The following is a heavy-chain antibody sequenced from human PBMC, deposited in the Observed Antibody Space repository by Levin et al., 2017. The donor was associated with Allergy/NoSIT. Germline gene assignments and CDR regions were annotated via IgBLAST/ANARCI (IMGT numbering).Heavy chain of an antibody. CDR2: ISWNSGSI. Sequence: PAGGSLRLSCAASGFTFDDYAMHWVRQAPGKGLEWVSGISWNSGSIGYADSVKGRFTISRDNAKNSLYLQMNSLRAEDTALYYCAKGTVNKWLVFDYWGQGTLVTVSS. CDR3: AKGTVNKWLVFDY. J-gene: IGHJ4*02. D-gene: IGHD6-19*01. CDR1: GFTFDDYA. V-gene: IGHV3-9*01.